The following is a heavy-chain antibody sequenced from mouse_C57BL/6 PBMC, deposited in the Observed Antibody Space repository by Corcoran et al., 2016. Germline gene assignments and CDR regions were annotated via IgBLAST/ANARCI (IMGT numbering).Heavy chain of an antibody. D-gene: IGHD1-1*01. CDR3: ARGEAYYYGTSYYAMDY. Sequence: DVQLQESGPGLVKPSQSLSLTCSVTGYSITSGYYWNWIRQFPGNKLEWMGYISYDGSNNYNPSLKNRISITRDTSKNQFFLKLNSVTTEDTATYYCARGEAYYYGTSYYAMDYWGQGTSVTVSS. J-gene: IGHJ4*01. V-gene: IGHV3-6*01. CDR2: ISYDGSN. CDR1: GYSITSGYY.